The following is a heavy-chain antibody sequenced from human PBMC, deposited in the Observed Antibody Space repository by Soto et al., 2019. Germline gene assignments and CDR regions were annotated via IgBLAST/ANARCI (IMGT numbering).Heavy chain of an antibody. CDR2: IGSAGDT. V-gene: IGHV3-13*01. CDR3: ARGDEGLYDYGMDV. CDR1: GFTFSRFD. Sequence: GGSLRLSCAASGFTFSRFDMHWVRQVTGKGLEWVSTIGSAGDTYYSTSVRGRFTISRGNAKNSLYLQMNSLRAGDTAVYYCARGDEGLYDYGMDVWGQGTTVTVSS. J-gene: IGHJ6*02. D-gene: IGHD2-21*02.